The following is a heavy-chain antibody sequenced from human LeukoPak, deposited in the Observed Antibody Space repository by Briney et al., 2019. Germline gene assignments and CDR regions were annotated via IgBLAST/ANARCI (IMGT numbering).Heavy chain of an antibody. J-gene: IGHJ4*02. D-gene: IGHD3-22*01. Sequence: PGGSLRLSCAASGFTFTSYWMSWVRQAPGKGLEWVANIKDDGRETYYVDSAKGRFTISRDNAKNSLYLQMNNLRAEDTAVYYCGRDPYYDSLDYWGQGTLVTVSS. CDR1: GFTFTSYW. CDR3: GRDPYYDSLDY. V-gene: IGHV3-7*01. CDR2: IKDDGRET.